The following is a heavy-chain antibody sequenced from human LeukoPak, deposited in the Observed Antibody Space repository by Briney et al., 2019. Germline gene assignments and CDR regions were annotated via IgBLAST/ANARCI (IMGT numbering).Heavy chain of an antibody. V-gene: IGHV1-2*02. CDR3: ARDEYDILTQNYYGMDV. CDR1: GYTFTGYY. J-gene: IGHJ6*02. CDR2: INPNSGGT. Sequence: RGASVKVSCKASGYTFTGYYMHWVRQAPGQGLGWMGWINPNSGGTNYAQKFQGRVTMTRDTSISTVYMELSRLRSDDTAVYYCARDEYDILTQNYYGMDVWGQGTTVTVSS. D-gene: IGHD3-9*01.